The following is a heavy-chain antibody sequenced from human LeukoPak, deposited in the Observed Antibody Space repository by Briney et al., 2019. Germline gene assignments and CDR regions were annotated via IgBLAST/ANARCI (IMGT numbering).Heavy chain of an antibody. V-gene: IGHV1-2*02. CDR1: GYTFTGYY. D-gene: IGHD2-2*01. Sequence: GASVKVSCKASGYTFTGYYMHWVRQAPGQGLEWMGWINPNSGGTNYAQKFQGRVTMTRDTSISTAYMELSRLRSDDTAVYYCARGYQLPYYYYYYCMDVWGKGTTVTVSS. CDR2: INPNSGGT. J-gene: IGHJ6*03. CDR3: ARGYQLPYYYYYYCMDV.